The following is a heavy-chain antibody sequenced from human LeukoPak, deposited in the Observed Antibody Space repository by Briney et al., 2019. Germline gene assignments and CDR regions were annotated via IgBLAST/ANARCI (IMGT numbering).Heavy chain of an antibody. CDR2: INPNSGGT. D-gene: IGHD3-10*01. V-gene: IGHV1-2*02. CDR3: ARDLKVVVRGVPHY. Sequence: ASVKVSCKASGYTFTGYYMHWVRQAPGQGLEWMGWINPNSGGTNYAQKLQGRVTMTTDTSTSTAYMELRSLRSDDTAVYYCARDLKVVVRGVPHYWGQGTLVTVSS. CDR1: GYTFTGYY. J-gene: IGHJ4*02.